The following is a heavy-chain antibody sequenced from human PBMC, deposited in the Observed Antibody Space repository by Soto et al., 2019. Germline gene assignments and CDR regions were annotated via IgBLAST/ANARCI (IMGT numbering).Heavy chain of an antibody. CDR3: ARGFSPTVTTLGYYYYYMDV. Sequence: ASVKVSCKASGYTFTSYGISWVRQAPGQGLEWMGWISAYNGNTNYAQKLQGRVTMTTDTSTSTAYMELRSLRSDDTAVYYCARGFSPTVTTLGYYYYYMDVWGKGTTVTVSS. D-gene: IGHD4-4*01. V-gene: IGHV1-18*01. J-gene: IGHJ6*03. CDR1: GYTFTSYG. CDR2: ISAYNGNT.